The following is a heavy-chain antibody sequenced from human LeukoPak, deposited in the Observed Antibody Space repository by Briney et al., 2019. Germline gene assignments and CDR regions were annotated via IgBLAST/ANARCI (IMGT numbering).Heavy chain of an antibody. Sequence: ASVKVSCKASGYTFTSYGISWVRQAPGQGLEWMGWISAYNGNTNYAQKLQGRVTMTTDTSTSTAYMELRSLRSDDTAVYYCARLSNYYGSGSYFSFFDNWGQGTLVTVSS. D-gene: IGHD3-10*01. CDR2: ISAYNGNT. V-gene: IGHV1-18*01. CDR3: ARLSNYYGSGSYFSFFDN. J-gene: IGHJ4*02. CDR1: GYTFTSYG.